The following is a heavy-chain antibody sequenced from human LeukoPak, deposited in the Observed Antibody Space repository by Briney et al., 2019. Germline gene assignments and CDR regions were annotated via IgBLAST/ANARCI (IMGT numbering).Heavy chain of an antibody. D-gene: IGHD3-10*01. V-gene: IGHV6-1*01. CDR1: GDSVSSNSAA. J-gene: IGHJ6*03. Sequence: SQTLSLTCAISGDSVSSNSAAWNWIRQSPSRGLEWLGRTYYRSKWYNDYAVSVKSRITINPDTSKNQFSLQLNSVTPEDTAVYYCARDLSRSYHYGSGRHYYYYYMDVWGKGTTVTVSS. CDR3: ARDLSRSYHYGSGRHYYYYYMDV. CDR2: TYYRSKWYN.